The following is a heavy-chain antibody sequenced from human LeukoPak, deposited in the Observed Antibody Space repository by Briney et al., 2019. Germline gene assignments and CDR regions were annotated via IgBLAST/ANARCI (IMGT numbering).Heavy chain of an antibody. V-gene: IGHV1-8*03. CDR2: VNPYNDKT. D-gene: IGHD3-10*01. Sequence: ASVKVSCKASGYTFNTFDINWVRQATGQGPEWMGWVNPYNDKTVYAPKFQGRVSISSNNSINTAYMEFSGLKSDDTAVYYCARGRRLRGVASRPIYYYYYMDVWGGGTMVTVSS. CDR1: GYTFNTFD. CDR3: ARGRRLRGVASRPIYYYYYMDV. J-gene: IGHJ6*03.